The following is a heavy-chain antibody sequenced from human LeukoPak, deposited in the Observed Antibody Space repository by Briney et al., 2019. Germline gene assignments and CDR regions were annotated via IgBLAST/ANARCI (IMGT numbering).Heavy chain of an antibody. CDR1: GDSINRGAYS. CDR3: ARVNYYGSGSYLWFDP. D-gene: IGHD3-10*01. J-gene: IGHJ5*02. CDR2: IHYSGST. V-gene: IGHV4-30-2*01. Sequence: SQTLSLTCAVTGDSINRGAYSWSWIRQPPGKGLDLLGYIHYSGSTYYNPSLKSRVTISLDRPKNQFSLKLTSVTAADTAVYYCARVNYYGSGSYLWFDPWATEPWSPSPQ.